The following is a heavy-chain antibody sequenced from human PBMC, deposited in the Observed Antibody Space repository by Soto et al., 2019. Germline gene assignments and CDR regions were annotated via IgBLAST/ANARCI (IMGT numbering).Heavy chain of an antibody. J-gene: IGHJ4*02. CDR3: ARDPWAADY. D-gene: IGHD3-16*01. Sequence: EVQLLESGGGLVQPGGSLRLSCAVSGFIFSTYAMSWVRQAPGKGLEWVSTISGSGDSTYYADSVKGRFTMSRDNSKNTLYLQMNSLRADDTAVYYCARDPWAADYWGQGTLVTVSS. CDR2: ISGSGDST. CDR1: GFIFSTYA. V-gene: IGHV3-23*01.